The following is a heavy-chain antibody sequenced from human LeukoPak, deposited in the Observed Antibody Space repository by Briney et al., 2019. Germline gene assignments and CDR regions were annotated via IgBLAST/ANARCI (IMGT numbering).Heavy chain of an antibody. Sequence: PGGSLRLSCAASGFTFSNYAMNWVRQAPGKGLEWVSAISGSGGSTYYAESVKGRFTISRDNSKNTLYLQMNSLRAEDTAVYYCAKDLDYGGNIDFDYWGQGTLVTVSS. CDR3: AKDLDYGGNIDFDY. CDR2: ISGSGGST. J-gene: IGHJ4*02. V-gene: IGHV3-23*01. CDR1: GFTFSNYA. D-gene: IGHD4-23*01.